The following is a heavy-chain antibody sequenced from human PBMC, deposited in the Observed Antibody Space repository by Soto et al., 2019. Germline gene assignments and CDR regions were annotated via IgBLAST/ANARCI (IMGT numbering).Heavy chain of an antibody. CDR2: ISWNSDNI. V-gene: IGHV3-9*01. Sequence: GGSLRLSCAVSGFTFDDYAMHWVRQAPGRGLEWVSGISWNSDNIGYADSVKGRFTISRDNAKNSLYLQMNSLRTGDTALYYCAKGYSYGQTTHLDYWGQGTLVTVSS. CDR1: GFTFDDYA. CDR3: AKGYSYGQTTHLDY. J-gene: IGHJ4*02. D-gene: IGHD5-18*01.